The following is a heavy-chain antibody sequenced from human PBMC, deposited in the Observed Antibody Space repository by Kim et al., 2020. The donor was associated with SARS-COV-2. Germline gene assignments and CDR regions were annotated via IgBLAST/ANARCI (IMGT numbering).Heavy chain of an antibody. CDR2: IHPNSGGT. Sequence: ASVKVSCRPSGYTFTDYFMHWVRQAPGQGLEWMGWIHPNSGGTNYAQKFQGRVTMTRDTSISTAYIELSNLISDDTAMYYCARAPATGTTGLNWFDPWGQGTLVTVSS. CDR3: ARAPATGTTGLNWFDP. CDR1: GYTFTDYF. V-gene: IGHV1-2*02. J-gene: IGHJ5*02. D-gene: IGHD1-1*01.